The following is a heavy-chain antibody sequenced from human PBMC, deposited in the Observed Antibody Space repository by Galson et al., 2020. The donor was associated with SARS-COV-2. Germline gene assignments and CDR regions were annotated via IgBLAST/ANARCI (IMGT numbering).Heavy chain of an antibody. J-gene: IGHJ6*02. Sequence: LSLSCAASGFTFSSYDMHWVRQATGKGLEWVSAIGTAGDTYYPGSVKGRFTISRENAKNSLYLQMNSLRAGDTAVYYCARAPYAYYYGSAFYYYGMDVWGQGTTVTVSS. V-gene: IGHV3-13*01. CDR3: ARAPYAYYYGSAFYYYGMDV. D-gene: IGHD3-10*01. CDR1: GFTFSSYD. CDR2: IGTAGDT.